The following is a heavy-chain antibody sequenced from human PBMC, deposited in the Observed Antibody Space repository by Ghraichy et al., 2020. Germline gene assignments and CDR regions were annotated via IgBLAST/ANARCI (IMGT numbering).Heavy chain of an antibody. CDR1: GYSITSNYY. J-gene: IGHJ3*02. D-gene: IGHD6-13*01. V-gene: IGHV4-38-2*02. Sequence: SETLSLTCVVSGYSITSNYYWGWIRQPPGKGLEWIGSVYHSGSTYYNPSLKSRVTISVDTSNNQFSLKLSSVTAADTAVYHCARETSAFIARYAFDIWGQGTVVTVSS. CDR2: VYHSGST. CDR3: ARETSAFIARYAFDI.